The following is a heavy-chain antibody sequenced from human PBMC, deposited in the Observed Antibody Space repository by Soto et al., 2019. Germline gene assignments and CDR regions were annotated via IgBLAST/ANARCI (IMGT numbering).Heavy chain of an antibody. J-gene: IGHJ6*02. Sequence: QVQLVQSGAEVKKPGASVKVSCKASGYTFTSYGISWVRQAPGQGLEWMGWISGKNAKTNYAQNLQGRVTITTDTPTSTAYMERRGLRSVATAVYYCARVASEIIVVGMDVWGQGTTVTVSS. V-gene: IGHV1-18*04. D-gene: IGHD2-2*01. CDR2: ISGKNAKT. CDR1: GYTFTSYG. CDR3: ARVASEIIVVGMDV.